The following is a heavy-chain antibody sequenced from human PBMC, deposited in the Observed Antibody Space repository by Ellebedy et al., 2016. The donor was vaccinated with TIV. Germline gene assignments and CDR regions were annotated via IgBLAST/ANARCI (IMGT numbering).Heavy chain of an antibody. CDR1: GFTFNSYW. D-gene: IGHD3-22*01. J-gene: IGHJ6*02. Sequence: GESLKISCAASGFTFNSYWMSWVRQAPGKGLEWVANINQDGSRIYYLDSVKVRFTISRDNAKNSVFLRMNTLRVEDTAVYHCARDGAYGDYSPGYYGMDVWGQGTTVTVSS. CDR2: INQDGSRI. CDR3: ARDGAYGDYSPGYYGMDV. V-gene: IGHV3-7*03.